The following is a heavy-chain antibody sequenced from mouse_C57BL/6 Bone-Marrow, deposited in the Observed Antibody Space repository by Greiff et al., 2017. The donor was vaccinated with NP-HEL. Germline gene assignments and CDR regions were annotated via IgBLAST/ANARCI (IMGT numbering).Heavy chain of an antibody. D-gene: IGHD1-1*01. Sequence: DVHLVESGEGLVKPGGSLKLSCAASGFTFSSYAMSWVRQTPEKRLEWVAYISSGGDYIYYADTVKGRFTISRDNARNTLYLQMSSLKSEDTAMYYCTREDYYGSDYWGQGTTLTVSS. CDR3: TREDYYGSDY. J-gene: IGHJ2*01. CDR1: GFTFSSYA. CDR2: ISSGGDYI. V-gene: IGHV5-9-1*02.